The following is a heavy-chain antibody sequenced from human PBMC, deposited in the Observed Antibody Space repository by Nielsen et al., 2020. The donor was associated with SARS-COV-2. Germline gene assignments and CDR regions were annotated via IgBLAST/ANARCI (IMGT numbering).Heavy chain of an antibody. Sequence: GESLKISCAASGFTFSSYWMSWVRQAPGKGLGWVANIKQDGSEKYYVDSVKGRFTISRDNAKNSLYLQMNSLRAEDTAVYYCARELVATIKDWGQGTLVTVSS. CDR2: IKQDGSEK. V-gene: IGHV3-7*01. D-gene: IGHD5-12*01. J-gene: IGHJ4*02. CDR3: ARELVATIKD. CDR1: GFTFSSYW.